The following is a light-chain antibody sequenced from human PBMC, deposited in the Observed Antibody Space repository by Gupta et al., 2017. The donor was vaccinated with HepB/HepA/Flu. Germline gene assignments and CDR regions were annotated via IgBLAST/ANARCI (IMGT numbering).Light chain of an antibody. CDR3: HQDGTWPPT. J-gene: IGKJ1*01. CDR2: AAS. V-gene: IGKV3-15*01. CDR1: QSIGNY. Sequence: ELVMTQSPATLSASAGERVTLTCRARQSIGNYLAWYQQKPGQAPRLLIYAASTRATGVPARFSGSGSGTEFTLTISSLQSEDFAIYYCHQDGTWPPTFGQGTKVEF.